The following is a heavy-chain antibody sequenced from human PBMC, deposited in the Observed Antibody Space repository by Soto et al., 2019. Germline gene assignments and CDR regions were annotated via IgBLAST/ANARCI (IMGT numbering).Heavy chain of an antibody. J-gene: IGHJ6*02. V-gene: IGHV3-33*08. Sequence: GGSLRLSCASSGFTFSSNSMKWVRQAPGKGLEWVAVIWYDGSNKYYADSVKGRFTISRDNSKNTLYLQMNSLRAEDTAVYYCARDRVGSGSYYKLWYYYYGMDVWGQGTTVTVSS. D-gene: IGHD3-10*01. CDR1: GFTFSSNS. CDR2: IWYDGSNK. CDR3: ARDRVGSGSYYKLWYYYYGMDV.